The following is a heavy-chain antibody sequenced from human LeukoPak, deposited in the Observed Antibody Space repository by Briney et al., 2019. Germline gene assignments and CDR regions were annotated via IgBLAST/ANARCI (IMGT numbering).Heavy chain of an antibody. J-gene: IGHJ4*02. CDR2: MNTDGTTT. V-gene: IGHV3-74*01. D-gene: IGHD3-22*01. Sequence: GGSLRLSCAASGFTCIRYWMHWVRQTPEKGMVWVSRMNTDGTTTDYAGSVKGRFTISRDNAKSTLYLQMNSLRVEDTAVYYCARPYDNYGSSGYSHDYWGQGTLVTVSS. CDR1: GFTCIRYW. CDR3: ARPYDNYGSSGYSHDY.